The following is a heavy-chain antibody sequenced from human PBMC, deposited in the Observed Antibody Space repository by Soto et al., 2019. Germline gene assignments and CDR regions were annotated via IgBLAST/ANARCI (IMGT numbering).Heavy chain of an antibody. CDR1: GGSIGSYR. CDR3: ARESGNYPYFDY. V-gene: IGHV4-59*01. J-gene: IGHJ4*02. Sequence: PSETLSLTCTVSGGSIGSYRWTWIRQPPGKGLEWIGYIYYTGTTNYNPSLKSRVTISVDTSKNQFSLKLSSVTAADTAVYYCARESGNYPYFDYWGQGTLVTVSS. D-gene: IGHD1-26*01. CDR2: IYYTGTT.